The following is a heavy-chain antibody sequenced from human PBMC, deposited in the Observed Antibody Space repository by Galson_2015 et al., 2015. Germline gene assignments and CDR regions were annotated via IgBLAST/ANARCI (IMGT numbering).Heavy chain of an antibody. J-gene: IGHJ4*02. CDR1: GFTFSSYA. CDR3: AKGPRGSMGYSPFDY. V-gene: IGHV3-23*01. Sequence: SLRLSCAASGFTFSSYAMCWVRQAPGTGLEWVAAISGTGGNSTYYTDSVKGRFTISRDNSKNTLYLQMNSMRADDTAVYYGAKGPRGSMGYSPFDYWGQGTLVTVPS. D-gene: IGHD2-15*01. CDR2: ISGTGGNST.